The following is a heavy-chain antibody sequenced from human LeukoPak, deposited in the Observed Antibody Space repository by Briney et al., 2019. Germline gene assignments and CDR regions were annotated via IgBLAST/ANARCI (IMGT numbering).Heavy chain of an antibody. Sequence: GGSLRLSCAASGFTFSSYAMSWVRQAPGKGLEWVSAISGSGGSTYYADPVKGRFTISRDNSKNTLYLQMNSLRAEDTAVYYCAKEGGYYDSSGYYYSPYFDYWGQGTLVTVSS. CDR3: AKEGGYYDSSGYYYSPYFDY. D-gene: IGHD3-22*01. CDR2: ISGSGGST. J-gene: IGHJ4*02. V-gene: IGHV3-23*01. CDR1: GFTFSSYA.